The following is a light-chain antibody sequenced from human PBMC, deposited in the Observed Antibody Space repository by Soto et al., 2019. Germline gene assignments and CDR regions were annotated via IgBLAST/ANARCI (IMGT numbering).Light chain of an antibody. CDR3: QQYGSSPRT. CDR2: GAS. CDR1: QSVSSSY. Sequence: DSVLTQSPGTLSLSPGERATLSCRSSQSVSSSYLAWYQQKPGQAPRLLIYGASSRATGIPDRFSGSGSGTDFTLTISRLEPEDFAVYYCQQYGSSPRTFGQVTKVDIK. J-gene: IGKJ1*01. V-gene: IGKV3-20*01.